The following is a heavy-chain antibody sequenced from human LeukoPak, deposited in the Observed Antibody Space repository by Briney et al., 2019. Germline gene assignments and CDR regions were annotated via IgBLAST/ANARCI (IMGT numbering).Heavy chain of an antibody. CDR2: INTNTGNP. CDR1: GYTFTGYY. CDR3: ARGGGSYAAYY. J-gene: IGHJ4*02. D-gene: IGHD1-26*01. Sequence: ASVKVSCKASGYTFTGYYMHWVRQAPGQGLEWMGWINTNTGNPTYAQGFTGRFVFSLDTSVSTAYLQISSLKAEDTAVYYCARGGGSYAAYYWGQGTLVTVSS. V-gene: IGHV7-4-1*02.